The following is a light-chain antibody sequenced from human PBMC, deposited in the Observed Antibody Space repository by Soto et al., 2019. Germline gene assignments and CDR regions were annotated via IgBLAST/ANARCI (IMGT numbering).Light chain of an antibody. CDR2: GAS. CDR1: QSVSSTY. CDR3: QQYDSSPRT. Sequence: EIELTQSPGTLSLYPGERATLSCRASQSVSSTYLAWYQQKPGQAPRLLIYGASSRATGVPDRFSGRGSGTDFTLSISRLEPEDFAVYYCQQYDSSPRTFGQGTKVDVK. V-gene: IGKV3-20*01. J-gene: IGKJ1*01.